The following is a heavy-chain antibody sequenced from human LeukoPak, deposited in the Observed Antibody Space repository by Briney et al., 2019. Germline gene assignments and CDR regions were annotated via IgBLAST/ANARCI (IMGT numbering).Heavy chain of an antibody. CDR1: EFTVSRNY. V-gene: IGHV3-53*01. CDR2: IFSNGDT. Sequence: GGSLRLSCTASEFTVSRNYMLWVRQAPGKGLEWVSLIFSNGDTHYADSVKGRFTISRDTSKNTVSLQMNSLRVEDTAMYYCTRDQMNYWGPGTLVTVSS. J-gene: IGHJ4*02. CDR3: TRDQMNY. D-gene: IGHD5-24*01.